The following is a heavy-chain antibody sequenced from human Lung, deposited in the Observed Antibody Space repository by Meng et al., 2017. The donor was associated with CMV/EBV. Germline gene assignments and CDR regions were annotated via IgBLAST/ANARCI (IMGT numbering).Heavy chain of an antibody. CDR2: IKEDGSEK. Sequence: GESLKISCAASGFTFSSYWMNWVRQAPGKGLEWVANIKEDGSEKHYVASVKGRFTISRDNAKNSLFLQMNSLRAEDTAVYQCARGYCSDYRCYGAPDVWGQGTXVTVSS. CDR1: GFTFSSYW. V-gene: IGHV3-7*01. CDR3: ARGYCSDYRCYGAPDV. D-gene: IGHD2-15*01. J-gene: IGHJ6*02.